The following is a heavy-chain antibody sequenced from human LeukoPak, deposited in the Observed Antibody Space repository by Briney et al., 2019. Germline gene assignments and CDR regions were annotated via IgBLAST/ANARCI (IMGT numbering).Heavy chain of an antibody. Sequence: GGSLRLSCAASGFTFSSYSMNWVRQAPGKGLEWVSSISSSSYIYYADSVKGRFTISRDNAKNSLYLQMNSLRAEDTAVYYCASGEPTYYDSSGTLDYWGQGTLVTVSS. V-gene: IGHV3-21*01. D-gene: IGHD3-22*01. CDR2: ISSSSYI. CDR1: GFTFSSYS. CDR3: ASGEPTYYDSSGTLDY. J-gene: IGHJ4*02.